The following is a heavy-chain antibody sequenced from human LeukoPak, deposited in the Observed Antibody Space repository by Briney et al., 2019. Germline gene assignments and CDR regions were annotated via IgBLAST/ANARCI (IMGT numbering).Heavy chain of an antibody. D-gene: IGHD1-26*01. CDR1: GSTFSSYP. V-gene: IGHV3-48*04. J-gene: IGHJ3*02. CDR3: ARWELHLYNAFDI. CDR2: SSSSGSTI. Sequence: PGGSLRLSCAASGSTFSSYPINWGRQAPGKGLGRVSYSSSSGSTIYYADSVNGRFTIARDNAKNSLYLQMTSLRAEDTPVYYCARWELHLYNAFDIWGQRTMVTVSP.